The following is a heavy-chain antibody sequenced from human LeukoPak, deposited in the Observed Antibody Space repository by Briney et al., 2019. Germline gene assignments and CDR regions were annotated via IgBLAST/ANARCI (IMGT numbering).Heavy chain of an antibody. D-gene: IGHD3/OR15-3a*01. CDR1: GYTLTGYY. V-gene: IGHV1-2*02. CDR3: ARATDFLLSRGLAP. J-gene: IGHJ5*02. Sequence: GASVKVSCKASGYTLTGYYMHWVRQAPGQGLEWMGWINPNSGGTNYAQKFQGRVTMTRDTSISTAYMELSRLRSDDTAVYYCARATDFLLSRGLAPWGQGTLVTVSS. CDR2: INPNSGGT.